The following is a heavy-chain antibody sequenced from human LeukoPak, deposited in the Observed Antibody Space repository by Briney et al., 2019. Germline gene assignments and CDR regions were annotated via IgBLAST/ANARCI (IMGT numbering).Heavy chain of an antibody. Sequence: PGGSLRLSCAASGFTFNTYNMNWVRQAPGKGLEWVSSITSSSTYTFYADSVKGRFTISRDNAKNSLYLQMNSLRDEDTAIYYCARDPYNGNYGDFHYYYMDVWGKGTTVTISS. J-gene: IGHJ6*03. CDR1: GFTFNTYN. CDR3: ARDPYNGNYGDFHYYYMDV. V-gene: IGHV3-21*01. D-gene: IGHD1-26*01. CDR2: ITSSSTYT.